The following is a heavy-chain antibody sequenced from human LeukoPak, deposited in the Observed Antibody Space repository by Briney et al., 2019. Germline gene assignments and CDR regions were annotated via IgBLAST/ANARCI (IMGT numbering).Heavy chain of an antibody. Sequence: ASVKVSCKASGYTFTGYYMHWVRQAPGQGLEWMGWINPNSGGTNYAQNFQDRLTISADKSTSTAYMELSSLRFEDTAIYYCARRVTASRSDYFDSWGQGTLVTVSS. D-gene: IGHD6-6*01. CDR1: GYTFTGYY. CDR2: INPNSGGT. J-gene: IGHJ4*02. CDR3: ARRVTASRSDYFDS. V-gene: IGHV1-2*02.